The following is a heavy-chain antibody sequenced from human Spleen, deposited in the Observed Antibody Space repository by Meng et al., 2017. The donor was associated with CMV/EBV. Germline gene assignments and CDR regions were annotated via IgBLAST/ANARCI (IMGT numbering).Heavy chain of an antibody. CDR1: GFTFDDYG. CDR3: AKDIGVRSSSSSGWDYYYGMDV. CDR2: INWNGGST. V-gene: IGHV3-20*04. D-gene: IGHD6-6*01. Sequence: GGSLRLSCAASGFTFDDYGMSWVRQAPGRGLEWVSGINWNGGSTGYADSVKGRFTISRDNSKNSLYLQMNSLRAEDTALYYCAKDIGVRSSSSSGWDYYYGMDVWGQGTTVTVSS. J-gene: IGHJ6*02.